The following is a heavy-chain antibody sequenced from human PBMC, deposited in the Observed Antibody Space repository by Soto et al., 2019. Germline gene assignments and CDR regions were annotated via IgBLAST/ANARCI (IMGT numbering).Heavy chain of an antibody. J-gene: IGHJ4*02. D-gene: IGHD1-1*01. Sequence: GGSLRLSCAASGFTFSSYAMSWVRQAPGKGLEWVALISYNGNSEYYTDSVKGRFTISRDNSKNTLFLQMNSPRPEDTAVYYCAKDKGVFNWATSYFDYWGQGALVTVSS. CDR3: AKDKGVFNWATSYFDY. CDR1: GFTFSSYA. V-gene: IGHV3-30*18. CDR2: ISYNGNSE.